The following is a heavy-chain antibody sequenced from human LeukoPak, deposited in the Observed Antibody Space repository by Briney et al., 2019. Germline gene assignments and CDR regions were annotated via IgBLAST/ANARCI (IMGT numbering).Heavy chain of an antibody. CDR2: IYPGDSDT. CDR3: ARHFLVRDPEGAFDI. Sequence: GESLKISCKASGYSFATYWIGWVRQMPGKGLEWMGVIYPGDSDTRYSPSFQGQVTISADKSISTAYLQWSSLKASDTAMYYCARHFLVRDPEGAFDIWGQGTMVTVSS. V-gene: IGHV5-51*01. D-gene: IGHD6-6*01. CDR1: GYSFATYW. J-gene: IGHJ3*02.